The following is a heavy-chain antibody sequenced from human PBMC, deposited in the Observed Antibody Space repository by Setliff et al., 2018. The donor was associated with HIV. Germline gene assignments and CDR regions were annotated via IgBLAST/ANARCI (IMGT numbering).Heavy chain of an antibody. D-gene: IGHD3-22*01. V-gene: IGHV1-46*01. Sequence: ASVKVSCKASGYTFSTYYLHWVRQAPGQGLEWLGIISPSGGSTSYAQKFQGRVTMTRDTSTSTFYMDLSSLRSDDTAVYYCASERRIVVGYYFDSWGQ. CDR1: GYTFSTYY. J-gene: IGHJ4*02. CDR3: ASERRIVVGYYFDS. CDR2: ISPSGGST.